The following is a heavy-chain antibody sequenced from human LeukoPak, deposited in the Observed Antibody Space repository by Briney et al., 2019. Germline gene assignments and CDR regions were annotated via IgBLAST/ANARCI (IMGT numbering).Heavy chain of an antibody. CDR2: ISSSSSYI. CDR3: AREGWNYYYYYYYYMDV. V-gene: IGHV3-21*01. D-gene: IGHD1-7*01. Sequence: GGSLRLSCAASGFTFSSYSMNWVRQAPGKGLEWVSSISSSSSYIYYADSVKGRFAISRDNAKNSLYLQMNSLRAEDTAVYYCAREGWNYYYYYYYYMDVWGKGTTVTVSS. J-gene: IGHJ6*03. CDR1: GFTFSSYS.